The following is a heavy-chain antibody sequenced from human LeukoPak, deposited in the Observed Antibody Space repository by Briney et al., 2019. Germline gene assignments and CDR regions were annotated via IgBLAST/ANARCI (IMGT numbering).Heavy chain of an antibody. V-gene: IGHV1-3*04. Sequence: ASVKVSCMASVYTFINHAIHWVRQAPGQRLEWMGWINIGNGNTKYSQNFQGRINITRDTSATTAYMDLSSLRSEDTAMYYCARRLGRSFDYWGQGALVTVSS. D-gene: IGHD2-21*01. CDR3: ARRLGRSFDY. CDR2: INIGNGNT. CDR1: VYTFINHA. J-gene: IGHJ4*02.